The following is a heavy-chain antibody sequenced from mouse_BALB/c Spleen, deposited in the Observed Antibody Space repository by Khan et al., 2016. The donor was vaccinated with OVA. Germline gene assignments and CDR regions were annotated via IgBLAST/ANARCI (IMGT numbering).Heavy chain of an antibody. CDR2: INPSNGGT. V-gene: IGHV1S81*02. CDR1: GYTFSSYY. D-gene: IGHD2-10*02. CDR3: TRSGYANPFAY. J-gene: IGHJ3*01. Sequence: QVQLQQSGAELVKPGASVRLSCKASGYTFSSYYMYWVKQRPGQGLEWIGGINPSNGGTYFNEKFKTKATLTVDKSSSTAYMQLSSLTSEDSAVVYCTRSGYANPFAYWGQGTLVTVSA.